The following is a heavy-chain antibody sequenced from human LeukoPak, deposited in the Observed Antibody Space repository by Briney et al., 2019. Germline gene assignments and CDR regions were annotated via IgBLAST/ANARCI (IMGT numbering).Heavy chain of an antibody. CDR1: GYTFTSYG. Sequence: ASVKVSCKASGYTFTSYGISWVRQAPGQGLEWMGWISAYNGNTNYAQKLQGRVTMTTDTPTSTAYMELRSLRSDDTAVYYCARAPQDFKELGRFDPWGQGTLVAVSS. V-gene: IGHV1-18*01. D-gene: IGHD2/OR15-2a*01. J-gene: IGHJ5*02. CDR2: ISAYNGNT. CDR3: ARAPQDFKELGRFDP.